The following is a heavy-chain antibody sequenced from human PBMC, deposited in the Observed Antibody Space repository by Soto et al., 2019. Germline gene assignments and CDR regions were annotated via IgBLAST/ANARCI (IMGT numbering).Heavy chain of an antibody. J-gene: IGHJ5*02. CDR1: GGSINSGGDS. CDR2: IYHSGGP. Sequence: QLQLQESGSGLLKPSQTLSLTCAVSGGSINSGGDSWSWIRQPPGKGLEWIGYIYHSGGPYYNPSLKSGVIISIDRSKNQFSLKLTSVTAADAAFYCCASTAAGGWFDPGGQGTLVTVSS. CDR3: ASTAAGGWFDP. D-gene: IGHD3-10*01. V-gene: IGHV4-30-2*01.